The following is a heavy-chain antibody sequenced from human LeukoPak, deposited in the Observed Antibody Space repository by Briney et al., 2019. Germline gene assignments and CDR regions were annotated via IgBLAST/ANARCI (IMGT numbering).Heavy chain of an antibody. CDR3: ARDQGNDYGDTGVLGAFDI. J-gene: IGHJ3*02. Sequence: ASVKVSCKASGYTFTSYGISWVRQAPGQGLEWMGWISAYNGNTNYAQKLQGRVTMTTDTSTSTAYMELRSLRSDDMAVYYCARDQGNDYGDTGVLGAFDIWGQGTMVTVSS. D-gene: IGHD4-17*01. CDR1: GYTFTSYG. CDR2: ISAYNGNT. V-gene: IGHV1-18*03.